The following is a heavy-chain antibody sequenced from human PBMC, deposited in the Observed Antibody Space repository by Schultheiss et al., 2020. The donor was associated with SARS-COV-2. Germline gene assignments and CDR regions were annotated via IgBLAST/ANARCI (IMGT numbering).Heavy chain of an antibody. J-gene: IGHJ6*02. Sequence: SETLSLTCAVSGGSISSSNWWSWVRQPPGKGLEWIGEINHSGSTNYNPSLKSRVTISVDTSKNQFSLKLSSVTAADTAVYYCARAAPYKGYYYGMDVWGQGTTVTVSS. V-gene: IGHV4-4*02. CDR1: GGSISSSNW. D-gene: IGHD1-14*01. CDR3: ARAAPYKGYYYGMDV. CDR2: INHSGST.